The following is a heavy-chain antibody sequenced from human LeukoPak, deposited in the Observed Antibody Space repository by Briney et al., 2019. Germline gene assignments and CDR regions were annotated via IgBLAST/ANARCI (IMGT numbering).Heavy chain of an antibody. Sequence: GASVKVSCKASGYTFTGYYMHWVRQAPGQGLEWMGWINPNSGGTNYAQKFQGRVTMTRDTSISTAYMELSRLRSDDTAVYYCASFYDSSGYSRVVFDYWGQGTLVTVSS. J-gene: IGHJ4*02. CDR1: GYTFTGYY. D-gene: IGHD3-22*01. V-gene: IGHV1-2*02. CDR2: INPNSGGT. CDR3: ASFYDSSGYSRVVFDY.